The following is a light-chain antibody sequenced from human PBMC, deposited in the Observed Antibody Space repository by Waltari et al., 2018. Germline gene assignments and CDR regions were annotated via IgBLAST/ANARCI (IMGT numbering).Light chain of an antibody. Sequence: EIVLTQSPATLSLSPGERATLSCRASQSVSSHLAWYQQKPGQAPRLLIYDPSNRATGIPARFSGSGSDTDFTLPISSLEPEDFAVYYCQKRSNWPLTFGQGTKVEIK. CDR1: QSVSSH. CDR3: QKRSNWPLT. V-gene: IGKV3-11*01. J-gene: IGKJ1*01. CDR2: DPS.